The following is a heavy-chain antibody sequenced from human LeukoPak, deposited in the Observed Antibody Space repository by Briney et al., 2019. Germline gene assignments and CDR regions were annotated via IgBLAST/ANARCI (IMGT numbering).Heavy chain of an antibody. V-gene: IGHV4-39*01. CDR1: GGSISNF. CDR3: ARHFSLGAFDI. D-gene: IGHD3-16*01. J-gene: IGHJ3*02. Sequence: SQTLSLTCTVSGGSISNFWGWIRQPPGKGLEWIGSIHYTGNTYYNASLKSRVTMSVDTSKNQFSLKLSSMTAADTAVYYCARHFSLGAFDIWGQGTVVSVSS. CDR2: IHYTGNT.